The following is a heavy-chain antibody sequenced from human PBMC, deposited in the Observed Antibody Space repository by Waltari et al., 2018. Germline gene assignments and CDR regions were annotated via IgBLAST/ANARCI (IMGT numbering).Heavy chain of an antibody. D-gene: IGHD2-8*01. J-gene: IGHJ6*02. Sequence: QVQLQESGPGLVKPSETPSLTCTVSGGSISSSYWSWLRQPAGKGPEWIGRIYTSGSTNYNPSLKSRVTMSVDTSKNQFSLKLSSVTAADTAVYYCARDGDGNGVYYGMDVWGQGTTVTVSS. CDR2: IYTSGST. CDR3: ARDGDGNGVYYGMDV. V-gene: IGHV4-4*07. CDR1: GGSISSSY.